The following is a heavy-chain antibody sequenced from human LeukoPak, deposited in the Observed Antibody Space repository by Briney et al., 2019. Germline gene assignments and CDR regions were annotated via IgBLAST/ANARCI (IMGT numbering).Heavy chain of an antibody. CDR2: INPNSGGT. CDR1: GYTFTGYY. J-gene: IGHJ4*01. D-gene: IGHD3-16*01. Sequence: ASVEVSCKASGYTFTGYYMHWVRQAPGQGLEWMGWINPNSGGTNYAQKFQGRVTMTRDTSISTAYMELTGLESDDTAVYYCARGRRILGGPENAGDFFDFWGQGSLVTVSS. CDR3: ARGRRILGGPENAGDFFDF. V-gene: IGHV1-2*02.